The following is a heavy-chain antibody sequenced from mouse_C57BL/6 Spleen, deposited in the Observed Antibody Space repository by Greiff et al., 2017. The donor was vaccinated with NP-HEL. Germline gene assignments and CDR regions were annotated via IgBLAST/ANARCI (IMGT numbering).Heavy chain of an antibody. CDR3: ARGGQLRLRYAMDY. CDR2: IYPRSGNT. Sequence: QVQLQQSGAELARPGASVKLSCKASGYTFTSYGISWVKQRPGQGLEWIGEIYPRSGNTYYNEKFKGKATLTADKSSSTAYMELRSLTSEDSAVYFCARGGQLRLRYAMDYWGQGTSVTVSS. D-gene: IGHD3-2*02. CDR1: GYTFTSYG. V-gene: IGHV1-81*01. J-gene: IGHJ4*01.